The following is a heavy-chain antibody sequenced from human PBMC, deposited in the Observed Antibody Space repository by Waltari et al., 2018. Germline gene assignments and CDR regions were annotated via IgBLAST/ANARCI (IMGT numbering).Heavy chain of an antibody. Sequence: QVQLQESGPGLVKPSETLSLTCPVSGYSITSGYYWGWIRQPPGKGLEWIGNIYHSGNTYSNPSLKSRLTISVDTSKNQFSLKLDSVTAADTAVYYCVRESNWPIDFWGQGTLVTVSS. J-gene: IGHJ4*02. V-gene: IGHV4-38-2*02. CDR2: IYHSGNT. D-gene: IGHD1-1*01. CDR1: GYSITSGYY. CDR3: VRESNWPIDF.